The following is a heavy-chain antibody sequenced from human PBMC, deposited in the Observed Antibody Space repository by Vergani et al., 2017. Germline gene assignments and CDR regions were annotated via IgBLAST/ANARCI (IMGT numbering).Heavy chain of an antibody. D-gene: IGHD3-22*01. V-gene: IGHV3-33*01. CDR2: IWYDGSNK. J-gene: IGHJ4*02. Sequence: QVQLVESGGGVVQPGRSLRLSCAASGFTFSSYGMHWVRQAPGKGLEWVAVIWYDGSNKYYADSVKGRFTISRDNSKNTLYLQMNSLRAEDTAVYYCVREGETYYYDSSGYPFDYWGQGTLVTVSS. CDR3: VREGETYYYDSSGYPFDY. CDR1: GFTFSSYG.